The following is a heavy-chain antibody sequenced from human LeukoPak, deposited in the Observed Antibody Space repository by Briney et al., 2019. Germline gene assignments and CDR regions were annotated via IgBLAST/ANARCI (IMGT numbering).Heavy chain of an antibody. Sequence: ASVKVSCKASGYTFTDQWIHWVRQAPGQGLEWLGGINPNSGGTNYAQKFEGRIAMTTDTSINTGYMEMTRLTSDDTAVYYCARAHSSLRLYHFDYWGQGTLVTVSS. J-gene: IGHJ4*02. CDR2: INPNSGGT. D-gene: IGHD6-13*01. CDR3: ARAHSSLRLYHFDY. V-gene: IGHV1-2*02. CDR1: GYTFTDQW.